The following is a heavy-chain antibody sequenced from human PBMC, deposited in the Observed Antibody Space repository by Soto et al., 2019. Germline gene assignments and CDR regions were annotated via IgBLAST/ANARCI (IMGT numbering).Heavy chain of an antibody. CDR3: AKDAVSGDGVWLLDS. CDR1: GFTFSSYA. D-gene: IGHD4-17*01. J-gene: IGHJ5*02. Sequence: GGSLRLSCAASGFTFSSYAMSWARQAPGKGLEWVSSLLRSGSSTYYADSVKGRFTISSDISANSLYLQMDSLRAEDTAVYYCAKDAVSGDGVWLLDSWGQGTVVTVSS. CDR2: LLRSGSST. V-gene: IGHV3-23*01.